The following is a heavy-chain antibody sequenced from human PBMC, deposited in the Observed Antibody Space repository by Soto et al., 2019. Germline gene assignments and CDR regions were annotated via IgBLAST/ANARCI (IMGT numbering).Heavy chain of an antibody. CDR2: ISSRSSTI. CDR1: GFTFSSYS. V-gene: IGHV3-48*01. D-gene: IGHD3-9*01. CDR3: ASSGVLRYFDASGFDY. J-gene: IGHJ4*02. Sequence: GGSLRLSCAASGFTFSSYSMNWVRQAPGKGLEWVSYISSRSSTIYYADSVKGRFTISRDNAKNSLYLQMNSLRAEDTAVYYCASSGVLRYFDASGFDYWGQGTLVTVSS.